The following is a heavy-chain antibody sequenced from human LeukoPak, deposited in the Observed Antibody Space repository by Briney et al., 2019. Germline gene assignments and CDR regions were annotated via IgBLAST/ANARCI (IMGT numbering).Heavy chain of an antibody. D-gene: IGHD2-15*01. Sequence: GGSLRLSCATSGFKSDTYAMTWVRQAPGKGLEYVSAISSNGGSTYYANSVKGRFTISRDNSKNTLYLQMGSLRAEDMAVYYCATVVAANGRPFDYWGQGTLVTVSS. CDR2: ISSNGGST. CDR1: GFKSDTYA. V-gene: IGHV3-64*01. J-gene: IGHJ4*02. CDR3: ATVVAANGRPFDY.